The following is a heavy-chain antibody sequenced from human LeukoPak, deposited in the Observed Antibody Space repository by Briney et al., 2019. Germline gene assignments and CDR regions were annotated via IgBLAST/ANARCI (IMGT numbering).Heavy chain of an antibody. J-gene: IGHJ4*02. D-gene: IGHD3-10*01. Sequence: GGSLRLSCAASGFTFSSYWMSWVRQAPGKGLEWVANIKQDGSEKYYVDSVKGRFTISRDNAKNSLYPQMNSLRAEDTAVYYCARDHYYGSGSYHYWGQGTLVTVSS. CDR2: IKQDGSEK. V-gene: IGHV3-7*01. CDR1: GFTFSSYW. CDR3: ARDHYYGSGSYHY.